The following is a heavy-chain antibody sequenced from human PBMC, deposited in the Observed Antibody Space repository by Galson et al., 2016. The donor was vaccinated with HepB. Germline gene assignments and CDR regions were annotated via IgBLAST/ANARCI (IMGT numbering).Heavy chain of an antibody. CDR1: GFTFSSYS. V-gene: IGHV3-48*02. D-gene: IGHD3-9*01. CDR3: ARITTVHFDWIPYFDY. Sequence: SLRLSCAASGFTFSSYSMNWVRQAPGKGLEWVSYISSSFSTTYYADSVKGRFTISRENAKNSLFLQMNSLRDEDTAVYYCARITTVHFDWIPYFDYWGQGTLVTVSS. CDR2: ISSSFSTT. J-gene: IGHJ4*02.